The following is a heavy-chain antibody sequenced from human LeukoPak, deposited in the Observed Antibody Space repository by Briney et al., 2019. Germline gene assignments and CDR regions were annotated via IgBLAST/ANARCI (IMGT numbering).Heavy chain of an antibody. CDR2: INPNSGGT. CDR3: ARIGRWLQLREGGFVDY. CDR1: GCTFTGYY. D-gene: IGHD5-24*01. J-gene: IGHJ4*02. Sequence: ASVKVSCKASGCTFTGYYMDWVQQAPGQGLEWIGRINPNSGGTNYAQKFQGRVTMTRDTSISTAYMELSRLRSDDTAVYYCARIGRWLQLREGGFVDYWGQGTLVTVSS. V-gene: IGHV1-2*06.